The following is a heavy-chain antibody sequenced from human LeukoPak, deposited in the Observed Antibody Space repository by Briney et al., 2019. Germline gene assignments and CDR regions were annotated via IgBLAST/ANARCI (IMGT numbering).Heavy chain of an antibody. D-gene: IGHD4-17*01. CDR1: GFTLSSYS. J-gene: IGHJ6*02. V-gene: IGHV3-21*01. Sequence: PGGSLRLSGAASGFTLSSYSMNWVRQAPGKGLEWVSSISSSSSYIYYAESVKGGFTISRDNAKNSLCLQMNSLRAEDTAVYYCARAEGDYLNYYGMDVWGQGTTVTVSS. CDR3: ARAEGDYLNYYGMDV. CDR2: ISSSSSYI.